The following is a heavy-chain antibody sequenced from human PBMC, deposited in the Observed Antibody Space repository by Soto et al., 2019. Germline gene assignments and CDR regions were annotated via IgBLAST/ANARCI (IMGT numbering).Heavy chain of an antibody. CDR3: TRTLSYYKDSSGDYGRSNPEPSKPCFDY. CDR1: GFTFSSYA. CDR2: ISGSGGST. V-gene: IGHV3-23*01. D-gene: IGHD3-22*01. J-gene: IGHJ4*02. Sequence: GGSLRLSWAAAGFTFSSYAMSWVRQAPGKGLEWVSAISGSGGSTYYADSVKGRFTISRDNSKNTLYLQMNSLRAEDTAVYYCTRTLSYYKDSSGDYGRSNPEPSKPCFDYWDKGILVIVSS.